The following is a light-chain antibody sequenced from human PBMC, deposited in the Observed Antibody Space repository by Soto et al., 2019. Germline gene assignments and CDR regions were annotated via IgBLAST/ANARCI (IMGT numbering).Light chain of an antibody. CDR2: KAS. V-gene: IGKV1-5*03. Sequence: DIKMTQSPSTLSASVGDRVTITCRASQSISSWLAWYQQKPGKAPKLLIYKASSLESGVPSRFSGSGSVTEFTLTISSLQPDDFATYYCQQYNSYSTFGQGTKVEIK. CDR1: QSISSW. CDR3: QQYNSYST. J-gene: IGKJ1*01.